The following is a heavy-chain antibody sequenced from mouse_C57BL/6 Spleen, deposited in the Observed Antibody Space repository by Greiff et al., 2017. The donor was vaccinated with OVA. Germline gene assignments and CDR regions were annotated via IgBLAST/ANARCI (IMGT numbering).Heavy chain of an antibody. CDR1: GYAFSSSW. Sequence: QVQLKESGPELVKPGASVKISCKASGYAFSSSWMNWVKQRPGKGLEWIGRIYPGDGDTNYNGKFKGKATLTADKSSSTAYMQLSSLTSEDSAVYFCARYKGGMDYWGQGTSVTVSS. V-gene: IGHV1-82*01. CDR3: ARYKGGMDY. CDR2: IYPGDGDT. D-gene: IGHD1-3*01. J-gene: IGHJ4*01.